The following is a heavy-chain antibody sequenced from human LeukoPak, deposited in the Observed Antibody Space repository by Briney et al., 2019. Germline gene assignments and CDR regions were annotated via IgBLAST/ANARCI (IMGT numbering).Heavy chain of an antibody. V-gene: IGHV3-71*01. CDR3: ARGPSGYHNT. Sequence: GGTLRLSCAASGFTFSSYGMSWVRQAPGKGLEWVGFIRSKAYGGTTEYAASVKGRFTISRDDSKSIAYLQMNSLRAEDTAVYYCARGPSGYHNTGGQGTLVTVSS. J-gene: IGHJ4*02. CDR1: GFTFSSYG. D-gene: IGHD5-12*01. CDR2: IRSKAYGGTT.